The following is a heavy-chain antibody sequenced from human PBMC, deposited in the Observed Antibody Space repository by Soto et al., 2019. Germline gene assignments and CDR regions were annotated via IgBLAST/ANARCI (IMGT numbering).Heavy chain of an antibody. J-gene: IGHJ6*02. CDR3: EMVDNSVTPTPQDV. D-gene: IGHD5-12*01. Sequence: QVQLVQSGDEVRKPGSSVTVSCKASGYIFVNHRIAWVRQATGQGLEWMGWISPYSGNTHYASKVQGRLTMTTDTATSTAYMDLGRLTSDDTAVYYCEMVDNSVTPTPQDVGGQGTTGTVSS. CDR1: GYIFVNHR. V-gene: IGHV1-18*01. CDR2: ISPYSGNT.